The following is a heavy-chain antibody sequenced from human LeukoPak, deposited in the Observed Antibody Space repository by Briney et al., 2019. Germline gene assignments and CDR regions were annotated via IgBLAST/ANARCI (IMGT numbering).Heavy chain of an antibody. Sequence: PGGSLRLSCAASGFTFSSYSMNWVRQAPGKGLEWVSSISSSSSYIYYADSVKGRFTISRDNAKTSLYLQMNSLSTEDTAVYYCARELEGRRNYGDYPGGNGMDVWGQGTTVTVSS. V-gene: IGHV3-21*01. CDR3: ARELEGRRNYGDYPGGNGMDV. CDR1: GFTFSSYS. D-gene: IGHD4-17*01. J-gene: IGHJ6*02. CDR2: ISSSSSYI.